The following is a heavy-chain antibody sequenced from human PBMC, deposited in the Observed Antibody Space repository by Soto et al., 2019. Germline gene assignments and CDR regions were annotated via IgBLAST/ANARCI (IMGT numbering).Heavy chain of an antibody. J-gene: IGHJ5*02. CDR1: GFTVSSNY. CDR3: AREVGHGWFDP. CDR2: IYSGGST. Sequence: EVQLVESGGGLVQPGGSLRLSCAASGFTVSSNYMSWVRQAPGKGLEWVSVIYSGGSTYYADSVKGRFTISRHNSRNTLYLQMNSLRAEDTAVYYCAREVGHGWFDPWGQGTLVTVSS. V-gene: IGHV3-53*04.